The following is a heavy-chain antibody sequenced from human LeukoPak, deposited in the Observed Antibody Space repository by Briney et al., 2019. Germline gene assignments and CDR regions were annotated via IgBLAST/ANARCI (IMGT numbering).Heavy chain of an antibody. D-gene: IGHD4-11*01. V-gene: IGHV4-30-4*02. J-gene: IGHJ2*01. CDR3: ARDLYRYWYFDL. Sequence: SETLSLTCTVSGGSISSGDYYWSWIRQPPGKGLEWIGYIYYTGSTYYNPSLKSRVTISVDTSKNQFSLKLSSVTAADTAVYYCARDLYRYWYFDLWGRGTLVTVSS. CDR1: GGSISSGDYY. CDR2: IYYTGST.